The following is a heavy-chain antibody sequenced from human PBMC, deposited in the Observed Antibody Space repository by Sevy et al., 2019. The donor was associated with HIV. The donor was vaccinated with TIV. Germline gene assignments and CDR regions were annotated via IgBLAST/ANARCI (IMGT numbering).Heavy chain of an antibody. V-gene: IGHV3-48*02. CDR3: ARGTSIYYYGSGSLFDY. D-gene: IGHD3-10*01. J-gene: IGHJ4*02. CDR2: ISSSSSTI. CDR1: GFTFSSYS. Sequence: GGSLRLSCAASGFTFSSYSMNWVRQAPGKGLEWVSYISSSSSTIYYAYSVKGRFTISRDNAKNSLYLQMNSLRDEDTAVYYCARGTSIYYYGSGSLFDYWGQGTLVTVSS.